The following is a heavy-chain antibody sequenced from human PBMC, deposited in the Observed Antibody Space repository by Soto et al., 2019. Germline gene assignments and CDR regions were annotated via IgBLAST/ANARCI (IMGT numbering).Heavy chain of an antibody. V-gene: IGHV3-23*01. CDR1: GFTFSSYA. Sequence: GGSLRLSCAASGFTFSSYAMNWVRQTPGKGLEWVSGISDGGTRIFYADSVKGRFTISRDNSKNTLYLQMNSLRAEDTAVYYCAKKVVTAIFSYGMDVWGQGTTVTVSS. CDR2: ISDGGTRI. D-gene: IGHD2-21*02. J-gene: IGHJ6*02. CDR3: AKKVVTAIFSYGMDV.